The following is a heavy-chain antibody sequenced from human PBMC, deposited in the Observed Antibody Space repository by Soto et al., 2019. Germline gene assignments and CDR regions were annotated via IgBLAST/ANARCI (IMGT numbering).Heavy chain of an antibody. CDR2: ISAYNGNT. Sequence: GASVKVSCEASGYTFTSYGISWVRQAPGQGLEWMGWISAYNGNTDYAQKLQGRVTMTTDTSTSTAYMELRSLRSDDTAVYYCARVHGYCSTTSCHDYWGQGTLVTVS. V-gene: IGHV1-18*01. J-gene: IGHJ4*02. D-gene: IGHD2-2*01. CDR3: ARVHGYCSTTSCHDY. CDR1: GYTFTSYG.